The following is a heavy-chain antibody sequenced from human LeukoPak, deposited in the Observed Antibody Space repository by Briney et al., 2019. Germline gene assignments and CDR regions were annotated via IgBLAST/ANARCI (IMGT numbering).Heavy chain of an antibody. CDR1: GGSFNDYY. CDR3: ARHRGSGWYFGY. V-gene: IGHV4-34*01. D-gene: IGHD6-19*01. J-gene: IGHJ4*02. CDR2: INHSGGT. Sequence: SETLSLTCAVYGGSFNDYYWSWIRQPPGKGLEWIGEINHSGGTNNNPSLKSRVTISVDTSKNQFSLKLSSVTAADTAVYYCARHRGSGWYFGYWGQGTLVTVSS.